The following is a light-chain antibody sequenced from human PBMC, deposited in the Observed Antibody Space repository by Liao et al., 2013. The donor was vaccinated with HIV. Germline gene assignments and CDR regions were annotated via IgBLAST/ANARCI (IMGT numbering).Light chain of an antibody. CDR1: NIGDKA. V-gene: IGLV3-21*01. J-gene: IGLJ2*01. CDR3: QTWDSDADSDHLV. Sequence: SYELTQPPSVSVAPGKTAKITCGGDNIGDKAVHWYQQKPGQAPTLVIYYDNKRPSGIPERFSGSNPGITATLTISRVEAGDEADYYCQTWDSDADSDHLVFGGGTKLTVL. CDR2: YDN.